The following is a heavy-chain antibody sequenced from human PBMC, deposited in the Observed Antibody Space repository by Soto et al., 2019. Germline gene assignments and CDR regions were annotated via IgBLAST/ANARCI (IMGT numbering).Heavy chain of an antibody. Sequence: GASVKVSCKTSGGTFSTYAIYWVRQAPGQGLEWMGAIIPLFGTADYAQKFQGRVTITADESTSTAYMELSSLRSADTAVYYCARMTTVWYFQHWGQGTLVTVSS. J-gene: IGHJ1*01. CDR1: GGTFSTYA. CDR2: IIPLFGTA. D-gene: IGHD4-17*01. V-gene: IGHV1-69*13. CDR3: ARMTTVWYFQH.